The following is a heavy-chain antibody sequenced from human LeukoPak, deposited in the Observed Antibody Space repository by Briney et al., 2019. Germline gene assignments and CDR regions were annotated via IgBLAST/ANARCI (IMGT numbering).Heavy chain of an antibody. Sequence: SETLSLTCTVSGGSITGYYWSWIRQPPGKGLEWIGYIYYSGSTNYNPYLKSRVTISVDTSKNQFSLKLSSVTAADTAVYYCARHGYSSGSLAWFDPWGQGTQVTVSS. CDR2: IYYSGST. V-gene: IGHV4-59*01. J-gene: IGHJ5*02. D-gene: IGHD6-19*01. CDR1: GGSITGYY. CDR3: ARHGYSSGSLAWFDP.